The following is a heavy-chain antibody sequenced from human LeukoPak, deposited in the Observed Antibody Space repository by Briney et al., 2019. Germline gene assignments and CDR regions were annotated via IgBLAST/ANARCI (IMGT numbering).Heavy chain of an antibody. CDR3: ARGSLVVAATVDY. Sequence: RASVKVSCKASGYTFTGYYMHWVRQAPGQGLEWMGWISAYNGNTNYAQKLQGRVTMTTDTSTSTAYMELRSLRSDDTAVYYCARGSLVVAATVDYWGQGTLVTVSS. J-gene: IGHJ4*02. V-gene: IGHV1-18*04. CDR2: ISAYNGNT. CDR1: GYTFTGYY. D-gene: IGHD2-15*01.